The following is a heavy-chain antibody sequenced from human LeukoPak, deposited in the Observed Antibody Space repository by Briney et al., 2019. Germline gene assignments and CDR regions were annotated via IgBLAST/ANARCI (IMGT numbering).Heavy chain of an antibody. Sequence: SETLSLTCGVYGGSFSGYWSWIRQPPGKGLEWIGEINHGGTTNYNPSLKSRVTISVDTSKNQFSLKLSSVTAADTAVYYCARDNYGAIGSFDYWGQGTLVTVSS. CDR1: GGSFSGY. CDR2: INHGGTT. J-gene: IGHJ4*02. CDR3: ARDNYGAIGSFDY. V-gene: IGHV4-34*09. D-gene: IGHD4-17*01.